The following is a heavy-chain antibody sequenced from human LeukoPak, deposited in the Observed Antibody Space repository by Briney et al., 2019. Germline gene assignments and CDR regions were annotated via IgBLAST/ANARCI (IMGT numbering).Heavy chain of an antibody. Sequence: SVKVSCKASGGTFSSYAISWVRQAPGQGLEWMGGIIPIFGTANYAQKFQGRVTITTDESTSAAYMELSSLRSEDTAVYYCAKGKAVVVPAATQRGYYYYYMDVWGKGTTVTVSS. V-gene: IGHV1-69*05. CDR2: IIPIFGTA. D-gene: IGHD2-2*01. CDR1: GGTFSSYA. CDR3: AKGKAVVVPAATQRGYYYYYMDV. J-gene: IGHJ6*03.